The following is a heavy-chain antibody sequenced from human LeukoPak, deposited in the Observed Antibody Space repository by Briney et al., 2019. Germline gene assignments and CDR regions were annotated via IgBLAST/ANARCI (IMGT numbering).Heavy chain of an antibody. D-gene: IGHD6-13*01. CDR2: ISYDGSNK. Sequence: PGRSLRLSCAASGFTFSSYDMHWVRQAPGKGLEWVAVISYDGSNKYYADSVKGRFTISRDNSKNTLYLQMNSLRAEDTAVYYCAKGVIGRSAAAGTATFDYWGQGTLVTVSS. J-gene: IGHJ4*02. V-gene: IGHV3-30*18. CDR1: GFTFSSYD. CDR3: AKGVIGRSAAAGTATFDY.